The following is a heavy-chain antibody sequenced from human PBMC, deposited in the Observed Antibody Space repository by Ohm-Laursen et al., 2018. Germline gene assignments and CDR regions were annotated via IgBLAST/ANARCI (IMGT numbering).Heavy chain of an antibody. D-gene: IGHD3-10*01. CDR3: ARDSSGSGGDSDY. CDR2: ISSGSVTI. Sequence: LRLSCTASGFIFGDYSMTWIRQAPGKGLEWISYISSGSVTIHYADSVRGRFTISRDNAKDSLFLQMNSLRAEDTAVYYCARDSSGSGGDSDYWGQGTLVTVSS. V-gene: IGHV3-11*01. CDR1: GFIFGDYS. J-gene: IGHJ4*02.